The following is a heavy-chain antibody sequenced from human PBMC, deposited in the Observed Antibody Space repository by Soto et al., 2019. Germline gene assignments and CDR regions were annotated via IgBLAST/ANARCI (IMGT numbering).Heavy chain of an antibody. CDR3: ARHRIFGVAYYGMDV. V-gene: IGHV5-10-1*01. CDR2: IDPSDSYT. CDR1: GYSFTSYW. J-gene: IGHJ6*02. D-gene: IGHD3-3*02. Sequence: PGESLKISCKGSGYSFTSYWISWVRQMPGKGLEWMGRIDPSDSYTNYSPSFQGHVTISADKSISTAYLQWSSLKASDTAMYYCARHRIFGVAYYGMDVWGQGTTVTVSS.